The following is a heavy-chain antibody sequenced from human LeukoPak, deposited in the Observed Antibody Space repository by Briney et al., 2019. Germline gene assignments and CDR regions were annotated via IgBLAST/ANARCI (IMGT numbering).Heavy chain of an antibody. CDR2: ITPNSGGT. CDR3: AIIPA. V-gene: IGHV1-2*02. Sequence: PGQGLEWMGWITPNSGGTNYAQKFQGRVTMTRDTSISTAYMELSRLRSDDTAVYYCAIIPAWGQGTLVTVSS. J-gene: IGHJ5*02.